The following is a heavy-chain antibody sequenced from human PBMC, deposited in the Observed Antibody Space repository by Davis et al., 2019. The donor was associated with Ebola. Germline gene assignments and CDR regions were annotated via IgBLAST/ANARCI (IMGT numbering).Heavy chain of an antibody. Sequence: GESLKISCKGSGYTFTNHWIVWVRQLPGKGLEWMGIIYPGDSDTRYSPSFQGQVTISADKSISTAYLQWSSLKASDTAMYYCARGGFFYDSTDKPPQVEIDYWGQGTLVTVSS. V-gene: IGHV5-51*01. CDR1: GYTFTNHW. D-gene: IGHD3-22*01. CDR2: IYPGDSDT. J-gene: IGHJ4*02. CDR3: ARGGFFYDSTDKPPQVEIDY.